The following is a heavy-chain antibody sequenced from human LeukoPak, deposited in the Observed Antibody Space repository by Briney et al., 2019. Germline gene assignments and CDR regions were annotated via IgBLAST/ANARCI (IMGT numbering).Heavy chain of an antibody. CDR3: ARPLGDGYNWGSFDY. CDR1: GFTFSSYA. CDR2: ISYDGSNK. D-gene: IGHD5-24*01. J-gene: IGHJ4*02. Sequence: GGSLRLSCAASGFTFSSYAMHWVRQAPGKGLEWVAVISYDGSNKYYADSVKGRFTISRDNSKNTLYLQMNSLRAEDTAVYYCARPLGDGYNWGSFDYWGQGTLVTVSS. V-gene: IGHV3-30-3*01.